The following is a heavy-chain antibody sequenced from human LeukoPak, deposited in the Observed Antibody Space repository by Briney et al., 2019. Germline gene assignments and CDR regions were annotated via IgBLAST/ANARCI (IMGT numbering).Heavy chain of an antibody. CDR1: GGSFSGYY. CDR3: ARSVVPAALNWFDP. J-gene: IGHJ5*02. Sequence: SEILSLTCAVYGGSFSGYYWSWIRQPPGKGLEWIGEINHSGSTNYNPSLKSRVTISVDTSKNQFSLKLSSVTAADTAVYYCARSVVPAALNWFDPWGQGTLVTVSS. CDR2: INHSGST. V-gene: IGHV4-34*01. D-gene: IGHD2-2*01.